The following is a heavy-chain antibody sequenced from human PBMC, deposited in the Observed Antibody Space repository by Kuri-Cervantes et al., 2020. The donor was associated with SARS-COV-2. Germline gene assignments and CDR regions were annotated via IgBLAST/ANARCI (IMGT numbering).Heavy chain of an antibody. V-gene: IGHV4-38-2*01. CDR2: IYHSGST. D-gene: IGHD3-3*01. CDR1: GYSISSGYY. Sequence: SQTLSLTCAVSGYSISSGYYWGWIRQPPGKGLEWIGSIYHSGSTYYNPSLKSRVTISVDTSKNQFSLKLSSVTAADTAVYYCARTIFGVVIIANWFDPWGQGTLVTVSS. J-gene: IGHJ5*02. CDR3: ARTIFGVVIIANWFDP.